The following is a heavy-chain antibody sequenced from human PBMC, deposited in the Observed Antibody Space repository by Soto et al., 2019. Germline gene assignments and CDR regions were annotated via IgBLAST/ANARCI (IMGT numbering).Heavy chain of an antibody. D-gene: IGHD3-22*01. Sequence: QVQLVQSGAEVKKPGASVKVSCKASGYTFTSYGIIWVRQAPGQGLEWMGWISAYNGNTNYAQKLQGRVTMTTDTTTSTAYMELRSLRSDDTAVYYCARAVEDYDSSGYSQYSFDYWGQGTLVTVSS. CDR3: ARAVEDYDSSGYSQYSFDY. CDR1: GYTFTSYG. V-gene: IGHV1-18*01. J-gene: IGHJ4*02. CDR2: ISAYNGNT.